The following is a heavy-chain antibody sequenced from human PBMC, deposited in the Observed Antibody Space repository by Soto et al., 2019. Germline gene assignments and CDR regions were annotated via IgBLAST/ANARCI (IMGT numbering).Heavy chain of an antibody. CDR2: ISGDGYSA. D-gene: IGHD3-10*01. J-gene: IGHJ4*03. Sequence: EVRLWESGGGLVQPGGSLRLSCGGSGFIFSSNAMRWVRQAPGKGLEWVSSISGDGYSADYADSVKGRFTVSRHNSKSKLYLQMNSLRAEDTAVYYCAKRHHYVSGSVARAKWGQGTPVTVSS. V-gene: IGHV3-23*01. CDR1: GFIFSSNA. CDR3: AKRHHYVSGSVARAK.